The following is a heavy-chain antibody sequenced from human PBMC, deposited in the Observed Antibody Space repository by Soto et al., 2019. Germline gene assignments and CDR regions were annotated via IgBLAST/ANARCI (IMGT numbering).Heavy chain of an antibody. CDR1: GYSFTSYW. CDR2: IDPSDSYT. CDR3: ARHGYSYGFSYGMDV. J-gene: IGHJ6*02. D-gene: IGHD5-18*01. Sequence: PGESLKISCQGSGYSFTSYWISWVRQMPGKGLEWMGRIDPSDSYTNYSPSFQGHVTISADKSISTAYLQWSSLKASDTAMYYCARHGYSYGFSYGMDVWGQGTTVTVSS. V-gene: IGHV5-10-1*01.